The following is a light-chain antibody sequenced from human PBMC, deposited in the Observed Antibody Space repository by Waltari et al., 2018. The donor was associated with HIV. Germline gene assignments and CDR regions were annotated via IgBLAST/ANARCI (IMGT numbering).Light chain of an antibody. V-gene: IGLV1-44*01. J-gene: IGLJ2*01. CDR1: NIGSNP. Sequence: NIGSNPVSWYQQLPGTAPKLLIYNNNQRPSGVPDRFSGSKSGTSASLAISGLQSEDEGAYYCAAWDDGLNGLFGGGTKLTV. CDR2: NNN. CDR3: AAWDDGLNGL.